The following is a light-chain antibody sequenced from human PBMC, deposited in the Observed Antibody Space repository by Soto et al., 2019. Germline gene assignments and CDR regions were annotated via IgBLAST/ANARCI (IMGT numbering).Light chain of an antibody. CDR2: DAF. V-gene: IGKV3-20*01. CDR3: QHYGSSPPKYT. Sequence: EIVLTQSPGTLSLSPGERATHSCRASQSVSSSYLAWYQQKPGQAPRLLIYDAFSRATDIPDRFSGSGSGTDFTLTISRLEPEDFAVYYCQHYGSSPPKYTFGQGTKLEI. CDR1: QSVSSSY. J-gene: IGKJ2*01.